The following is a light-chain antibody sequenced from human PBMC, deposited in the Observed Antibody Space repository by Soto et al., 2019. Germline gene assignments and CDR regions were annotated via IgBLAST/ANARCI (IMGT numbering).Light chain of an antibody. CDR1: QSVPSKY. CDR3: QQRSNWPPT. J-gene: IGKJ5*01. V-gene: IGKV3D-20*02. Sequence: EIVLTQSPGTLSLSPGERATLSCRASQSVPSKYLAWYQQNPGQAPRLPIYGASNRATGIPDKFSGSGSGTDFTLTISRLEPEDFAVYYCQQRSNWPPTFGQGTRLEIK. CDR2: GAS.